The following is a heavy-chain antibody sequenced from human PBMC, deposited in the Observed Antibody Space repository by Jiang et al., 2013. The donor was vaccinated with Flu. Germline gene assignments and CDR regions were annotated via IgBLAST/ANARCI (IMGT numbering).Heavy chain of an antibody. Sequence: PGGSLRLSCAASGFTFRSYAMHWVRQAPGKGLEYVSAISSDGGGTYYANSVKGRFTVSRDNSKNTLYLQMGSLRAEDMAIYYCARTFYYGSETYYMDYWGQGTLVTVSS. CDR3: ARTFYYGSETYYMDY. J-gene: IGHJ4*02. CDR1: GFTFRSYA. CDR2: ISSDGGGT. D-gene: IGHD3-10*01. V-gene: IGHV3-64*01.